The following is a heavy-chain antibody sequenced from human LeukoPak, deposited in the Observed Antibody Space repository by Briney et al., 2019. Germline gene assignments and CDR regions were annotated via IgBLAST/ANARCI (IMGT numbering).Heavy chain of an antibody. CDR3: ARLLISTSCPGDY. D-gene: IGHD2-2*01. CDR1: GGSISSAAYY. Sequence: SETLSLTCTVSGGSISSAAYYWSWIRQHPGKGLEWIGSMYYSGSTYYSPSLKSRVTISVDTSKNQFSLKLTSVTAADTAVYYCARLLISTSCPGDYWGQGTLVTVSS. J-gene: IGHJ4*02. V-gene: IGHV4-39*01. CDR2: MYYSGST.